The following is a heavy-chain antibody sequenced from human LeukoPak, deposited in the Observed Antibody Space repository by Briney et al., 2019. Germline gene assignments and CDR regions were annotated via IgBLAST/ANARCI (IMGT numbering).Heavy chain of an antibody. CDR2: ISSSSSYM. CDR3: ARSAPRGRYFDWLLSEFDY. V-gene: IGHV3-21*01. D-gene: IGHD3-9*01. Sequence: GGSLRLSCAASGFTFSSYSMNWVRQAPGKGLEWVSSISSSSSYMYYADSVEGRFTISRDNAKNSLYLQMNSLRAEDTAVYYCARSAPRGRYFDWLLSEFDYWGQGTLVTVSS. CDR1: GFTFSSYS. J-gene: IGHJ4*02.